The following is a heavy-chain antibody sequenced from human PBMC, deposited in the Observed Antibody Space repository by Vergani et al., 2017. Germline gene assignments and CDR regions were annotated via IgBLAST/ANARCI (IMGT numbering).Heavy chain of an antibody. CDR3: AKVKSGYDQDGFDI. Sequence: QVQLVGSGGGVVQPGGSLRLSCAASGFPFSSYAMHWLRQGPGKGLEWVAFIRYDGNNIYDADSVKGRFTISRDNSKNTLFLQMNSLRTEDTAVDYCAKVKSGYDQDGFDIWGQGTLVTVSS. J-gene: IGHJ3*02. CDR2: IRYDGNNI. V-gene: IGHV3-30*02. CDR1: GFPFSSYA. D-gene: IGHD5-12*01.